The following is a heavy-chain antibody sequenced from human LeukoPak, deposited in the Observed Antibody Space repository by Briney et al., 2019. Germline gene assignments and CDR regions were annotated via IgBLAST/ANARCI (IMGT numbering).Heavy chain of an antibody. CDR2: ISSDGITA. CDR3: ANIAAGDY. D-gene: IGHD6-13*01. V-gene: IGHV3-64D*09. Sequence: PGGSLRLSCSASGFTFSSHAIYWVRQAPGKGLEYVSAISSDGITAYYADSVKGRFTISRDNSKNTLYLQMSSLRAEDTAVYYCANIAAGDYWGQGTLVTVSS. CDR1: GFTFSSHA. J-gene: IGHJ4*02.